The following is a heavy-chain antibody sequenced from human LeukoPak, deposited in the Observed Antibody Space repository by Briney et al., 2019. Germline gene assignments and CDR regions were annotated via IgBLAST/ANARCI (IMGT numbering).Heavy chain of an antibody. V-gene: IGHV4/OR15-8*01. D-gene: IGHD6-25*01. CDR3: ARDAGATGGHYYYGMDV. CDR2: IYHSGSA. CDR1: W. J-gene: IGHJ6*02. Sequence: WIGWVRQPPGKGLEWIGEIYHSGSANYNPSLKSRVTISVDKSKKQFSLKLTSMTAADTAVYYCARDAGATGGHYYYGMDVWGQGTTVTVSS.